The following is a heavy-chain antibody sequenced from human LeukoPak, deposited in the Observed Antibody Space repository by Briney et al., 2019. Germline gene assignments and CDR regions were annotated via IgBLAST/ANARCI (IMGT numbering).Heavy chain of an antibody. CDR1: GGSVSRTYYS. V-gene: IGHV4-39*01. D-gene: IGHD3-16*01. J-gene: IGHJ4*02. CDR3: ARQELWFRS. CDR2: IANRGGK. Sequence: SETLYLTCSDSGGSVSRTYYSWGWIRQPPGQGQVWIASIANRGGKSFSPSLGRCVAVSVDTSQNQFSLRLMSVTAADTGVYYCARQELWFRSWGQGTLVTVYS.